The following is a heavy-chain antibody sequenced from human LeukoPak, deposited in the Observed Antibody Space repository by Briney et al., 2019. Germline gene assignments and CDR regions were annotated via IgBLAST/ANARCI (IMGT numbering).Heavy chain of an antibody. CDR3: AKSQSHFVVVVAAITPDY. J-gene: IGHJ4*02. D-gene: IGHD2-15*01. CDR1: GFTFSSYA. V-gene: IGHV3-23*01. CDR2: IGGSGGGT. Sequence: QSGGSLRLSCAASGFTFSSYAMGWVRQAPGKGLEWVSSIGGSGGGTYYADPVKGRFTISRDNSKNTLYLQMNSLRAEDTAVYYCAKSQSHFVVVVAAITPDYWGQGTLVTVSS.